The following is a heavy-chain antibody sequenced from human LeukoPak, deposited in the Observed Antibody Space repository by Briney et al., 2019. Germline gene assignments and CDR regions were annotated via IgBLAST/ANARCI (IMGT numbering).Heavy chain of an antibody. Sequence: ETLSLTCSVSGASISSHYWSWIRQPPGKGLEWIGYIHYSGSTKCNPSLKSRVTISLDTSKNQFSLKLTSVTAADTAVYYCSRAGTGFNSPGAYWGQGTLVTASS. CDR3: SRAGTGFNSPGAY. J-gene: IGHJ4*02. D-gene: IGHD1-14*01. CDR1: GASISSHY. V-gene: IGHV4-59*11. CDR2: IHYSGST.